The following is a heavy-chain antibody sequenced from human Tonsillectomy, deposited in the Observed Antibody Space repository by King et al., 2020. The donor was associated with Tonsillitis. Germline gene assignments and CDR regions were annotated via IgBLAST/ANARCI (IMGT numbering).Heavy chain of an antibody. J-gene: IGHJ4*02. V-gene: IGHV4-38-2*01. D-gene: IGHD6-13*01. CDR2: KYHSGSD. Sequence: VQLQESGPGLVKPSETLSLSCAVSGYSISSGTWWGWVRQSPGKGLEWIGSKYHSGSDYYSPSLKSRVTISVDTTKNHFSLNLSSVTASDTAVYYCASSRFTIAGGGRYFDYWGQGILVSVSS. CDR1: GYSISSGTW. CDR3: ASSRFTIAGGGRYFDY.